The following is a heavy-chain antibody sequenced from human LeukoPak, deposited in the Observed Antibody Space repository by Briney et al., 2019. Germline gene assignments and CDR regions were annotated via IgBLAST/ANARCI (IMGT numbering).Heavy chain of an antibody. V-gene: IGHV4-39*01. D-gene: IGHD2-2*01. Sequence: PSETLSLICTVSGGSISSSSFHWGWIRQPPGKGLEWIGTIFYSGTTYYNPSLKSRVTISVDTSKNQFSLKLSSVTAADTAVYYCARLRDIVVIPAADANWFDPWGQGTLVTVSS. CDR2: IFYSGTT. CDR3: ARLRDIVVIPAADANWFDP. J-gene: IGHJ5*02. CDR1: GGSISSSSFH.